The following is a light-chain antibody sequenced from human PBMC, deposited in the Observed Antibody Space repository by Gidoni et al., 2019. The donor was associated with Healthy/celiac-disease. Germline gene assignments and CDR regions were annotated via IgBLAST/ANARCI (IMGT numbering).Light chain of an antibody. CDR1: QSVSSSY. V-gene: IGKV3-20*01. CDR2: GSS. J-gene: IGKJ1*01. CDR3: QQSGNSPWT. Sequence: IVLTQSPGTLSLSPGERATLSCRASQSVSSSYLAWSQQKSGQAPRLIIYGSSSRAAGIPDRFSGSGSGTDFTLTISRLEPEDFAVYYCQQSGNSPWTFGQGTKVEVK.